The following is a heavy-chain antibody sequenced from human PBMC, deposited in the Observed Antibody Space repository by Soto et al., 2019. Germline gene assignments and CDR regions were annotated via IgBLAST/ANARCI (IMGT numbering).Heavy chain of an antibody. CDR1: GYSFSTYW. CDR2: IYPDDSDT. J-gene: IGHJ6*02. D-gene: IGHD3-9*01. Sequence: GESLKISCKSSGYSFSTYWIAWVRLMPGKGLEWMGSIYPDDSDTKYSPSFQGQVTISADKSISAAYLQWSSLKASDTAIYYCATNSLTGYYDYYYSMDFWGQGTTVTVSS. CDR3: ATNSLTGYYDYYYSMDF. V-gene: IGHV5-51*01.